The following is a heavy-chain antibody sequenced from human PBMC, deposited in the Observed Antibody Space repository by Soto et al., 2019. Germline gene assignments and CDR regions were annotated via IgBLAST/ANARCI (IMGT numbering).Heavy chain of an antibody. CDR3: ARDRRRSSWYGNRYGMDV. CDR2: IYSGGST. J-gene: IGHJ6*02. V-gene: IGHV3-66*01. CDR1: GFTVSSNY. Sequence: EVQLVESGGGLVQPGGSLRLSCAASGFTVSSNYMSWVRQAPGKGLEWVSVIYSGGSTYYADSVKGRFTISRDNSKNTXFLQMNSLRAEDTAVYYCARDRRRSSWYGNRYGMDVWGQGTTVTVSS. D-gene: IGHD6-13*01.